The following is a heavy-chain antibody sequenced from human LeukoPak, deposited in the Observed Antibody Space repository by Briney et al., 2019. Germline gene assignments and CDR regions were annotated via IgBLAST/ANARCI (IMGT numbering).Heavy chain of an antibody. CDR2: IYHSGST. Sequence: PSEILSLTCAVSGGSISSSNWWSWVRPPPGKGLEWIGEIYHSGSTNYNPSLKSRVTISVDKSKNQFSLKLSSVTAADTAVYYCARRLGPGGYYYDSSGYYYGGYFDLWGRGTLVTVSS. J-gene: IGHJ2*01. CDR1: GGSISSSNW. D-gene: IGHD3-22*01. V-gene: IGHV4-4*02. CDR3: ARRLGPGGYYYDSSGYYYGGYFDL.